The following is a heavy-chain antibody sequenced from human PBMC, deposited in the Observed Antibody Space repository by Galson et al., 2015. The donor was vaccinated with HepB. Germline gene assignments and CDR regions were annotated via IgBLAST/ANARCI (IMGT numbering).Heavy chain of an antibody. CDR2: ISGSGGST. Sequence: SLRLSCAASGFTFSSYAMSWVRQAPGKGLEWVSAISGSGGSTYYADSVKGRFTISRDNSKNTLYLQMNSLRAEDTAVYYCATVGFRGQLWEDFDYWGQGTLVTVSS. J-gene: IGHJ4*02. V-gene: IGHV3-23*01. D-gene: IGHD5-18*01. CDR1: GFTFSSYA. CDR3: ATVGFRGQLWEDFDY.